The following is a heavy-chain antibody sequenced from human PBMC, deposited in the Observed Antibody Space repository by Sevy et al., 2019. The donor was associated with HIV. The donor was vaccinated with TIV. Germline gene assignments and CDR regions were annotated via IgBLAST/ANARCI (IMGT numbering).Heavy chain of an antibody. Sequence: GGSLRLSCAATAFTFSSYDMHWVRQVAGKGLEWVSSIGLSGDTYFAGSVKGRFTISRDNVKNYLYLQMSSLRAGDTAVYYCARETAADAFDVWGQGTFVTAS. D-gene: IGHD6-13*01. CDR2: IGLSGDT. V-gene: IGHV3-13*01. CDR1: AFTFSSYD. CDR3: ARETAADAFDV. J-gene: IGHJ3*01.